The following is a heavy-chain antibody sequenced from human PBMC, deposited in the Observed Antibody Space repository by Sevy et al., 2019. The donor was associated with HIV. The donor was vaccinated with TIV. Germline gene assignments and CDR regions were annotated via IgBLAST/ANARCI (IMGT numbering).Heavy chain of an antibody. Sequence: SSPTLVNPTQTLTLTCTFSGISLSTSGMGVGWIRQPPGKALEWLAVIYWDDDKRYSPSLKSRLTITKDTSKNQVVLTMTNMDPVDTATYYCAHWRYGDYVTNFDYWGQGTLVTVSS. CDR2: IYWDDDK. J-gene: IGHJ4*02. CDR3: AHWRYGDYVTNFDY. D-gene: IGHD4-17*01. CDR1: GISLSTSGMG. V-gene: IGHV2-5*02.